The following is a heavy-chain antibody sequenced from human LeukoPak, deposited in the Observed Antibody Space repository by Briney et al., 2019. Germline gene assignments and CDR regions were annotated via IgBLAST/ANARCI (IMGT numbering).Heavy chain of an antibody. Sequence: SETLSLTCAVYGGSFSGYYWSWIRQPPGKGLEWIGEINHSGSTNYNPSLESRVTISVDTSKNQFSLKLSSVTAADTAAYYCASAPPYYYYGMDVWGQGTTVTVSS. CDR2: INHSGST. CDR1: GGSFSGYY. V-gene: IGHV4-34*01. CDR3: ASAPPYYYYGMDV. J-gene: IGHJ6*02.